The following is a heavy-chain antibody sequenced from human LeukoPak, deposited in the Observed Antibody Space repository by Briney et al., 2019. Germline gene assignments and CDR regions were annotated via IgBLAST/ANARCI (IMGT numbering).Heavy chain of an antibody. J-gene: IGHJ4*02. CDR3: AKTYVWYYFDY. D-gene: IGHD3-16*01. CDR1: GFTFSNYG. CDR2: ISGSGVST. Sequence: GGSLRLSCAASGFTFSNYGMSWVRQAPGKGLEWVSAISGSGVSTYYADSVKGRFTISRDNSKNTLYLQMNSLRAEDTAVYYCAKTYVWYYFDYWGQGILVTVSS. V-gene: IGHV3-23*01.